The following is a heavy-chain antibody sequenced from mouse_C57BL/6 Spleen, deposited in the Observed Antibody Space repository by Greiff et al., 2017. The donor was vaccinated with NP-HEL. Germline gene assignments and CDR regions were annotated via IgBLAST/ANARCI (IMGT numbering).Heavy chain of an antibody. CDR2: IDTNSDGT. CDR1: GYTFTSYW. D-gene: IGHD2-4*01. V-gene: IGHV1-72*01. Sequence: VQLLQSGAELVKPGASVKLSCKASGYTFTSYWMHWVKQRPGRGLEWIGRIDTNSDGTKYNEKFKGKATLTVDKPASTAYMQLSSLTSEDSAVYYCARGYDYDAAWFAYWGQGTLVTVSA. CDR3: ARGYDYDAAWFAY. J-gene: IGHJ3*01.